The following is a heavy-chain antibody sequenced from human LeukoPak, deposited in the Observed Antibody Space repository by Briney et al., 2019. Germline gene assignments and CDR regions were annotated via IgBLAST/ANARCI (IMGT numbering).Heavy chain of an antibody. J-gene: IGHJ5*02. D-gene: IGHD6-19*01. V-gene: IGHV4-34*01. CDR1: GMSFTGHY. CDR3: ARGSGYYTGAADH. CDR2: MNHRGNS. Sequence: SETLSLTCAVHGMSFTGHYWSWIRQPPGKGLEWIGEMNHRGNSYFNPSFKSRVSISLDTSRKQFSLNLTSVTAADTAFYFCARGSGYYTGAADHWGQGTLVTVSS.